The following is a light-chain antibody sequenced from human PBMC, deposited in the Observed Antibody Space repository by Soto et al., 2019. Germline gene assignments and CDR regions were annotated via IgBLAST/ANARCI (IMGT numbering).Light chain of an antibody. J-gene: IGLJ2*01. CDR3: AAWDDSLNGVI. CDR2: SNN. V-gene: IGLV1-44*01. Sequence: QSVLTQPPSASGTPGQRITISCSGSSSNIGSHTVNWHQQVPGTAPKLLIYSNNERPSGVPDLFSGSKSGTSASLAISGLQSGDEAYYYCAAWDDSLNGVIFGGGTKLTVL. CDR1: SSNIGSHT.